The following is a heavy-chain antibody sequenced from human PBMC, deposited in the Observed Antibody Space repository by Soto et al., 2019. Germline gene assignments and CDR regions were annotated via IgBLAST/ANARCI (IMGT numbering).Heavy chain of an antibody. CDR1: GFTFSSYA. CDR2: ISGSGGST. Sequence: GGSLRLSCAASGFTFSSYAMSWVRQAPGKGLEWVSAISGSGGSTYYADSVKGRFTISRDKSKNTLYLQMNSLRAEDTAVYYCGNIVVVKNPGHFDYWGQGTLVTVSS. V-gene: IGHV3-23*01. D-gene: IGHD2-2*01. J-gene: IGHJ4*02. CDR3: GNIVVVKNPGHFDY.